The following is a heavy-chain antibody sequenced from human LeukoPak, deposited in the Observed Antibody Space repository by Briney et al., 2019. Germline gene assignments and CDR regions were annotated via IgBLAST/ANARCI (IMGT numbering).Heavy chain of an antibody. D-gene: IGHD1-26*01. CDR2: IHYSGST. V-gene: IGHV4-59*01. CDR1: GGSISSYY. J-gene: IGHJ4*02. CDR3: ATRPFSGSYFDY. Sequence: SETLSLTCTVSGGSISSYYWSWIRQPPGKGLEWIGYIHYSGSTNYNPSLKSRVTISVDTSKNQFSLKLSSVTAADTAVYYCATRPFSGSYFDYWGQGTLVTVSS.